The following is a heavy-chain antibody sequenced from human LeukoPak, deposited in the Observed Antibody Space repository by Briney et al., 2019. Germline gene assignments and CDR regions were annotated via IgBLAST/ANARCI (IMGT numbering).Heavy chain of an antibody. J-gene: IGHJ3*02. V-gene: IGHV3-64*01. D-gene: IGHD1-26*01. CDR2: ISSNGGST. CDR1: GFTFSSYA. Sequence: GGSLRLSCAASGFTFSSYAMHWVRQAPGKGLEYVSAISSNGGSTYYANFVKGRFTISRDNSKNTLYLQMGSLRAEDMAVYYCARVLRGSDGTFDIWGQGTMVTVSS. CDR3: ARVLRGSDGTFDI.